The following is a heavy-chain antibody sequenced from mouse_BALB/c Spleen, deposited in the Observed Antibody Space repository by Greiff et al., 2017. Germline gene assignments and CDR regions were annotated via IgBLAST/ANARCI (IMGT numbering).Heavy chain of an antibody. J-gene: IGHJ3*01. CDR2: ISTYYGDA. Sequence: VQLQQSGAELVRPGVSVKISCKGSGYTFTDYAMHWVKQSHAKSLEWIGVISTYYGDASYNQKFKGKATMTVDKSSSTAYMELARLTSEDSAIYYCAREDRYAFAYWGQGTLVTVSA. D-gene: IGHD2-14*01. CDR3: AREDRYAFAY. CDR1: GYTFTDYA. V-gene: IGHV1S137*01.